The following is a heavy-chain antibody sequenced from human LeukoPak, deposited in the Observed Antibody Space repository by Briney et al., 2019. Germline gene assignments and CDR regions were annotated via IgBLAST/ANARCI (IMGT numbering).Heavy chain of an antibody. V-gene: IGHV4-39*01. CDR1: GGSISSSSYY. D-gene: IGHD3-22*01. CDR3: ARLNYYDTHYYLDY. Sequence: PSETLSLTCTVSGGSISSSSYYWGWIRQPPGKGLDWIGSIYYSGSTYYNPSLKSRVTISVDTSKNQSSLKLSPVTAADTAVYYCARLNYYDTHYYLDYWGQGTLVTVSS. CDR2: IYYSGST. J-gene: IGHJ4*02.